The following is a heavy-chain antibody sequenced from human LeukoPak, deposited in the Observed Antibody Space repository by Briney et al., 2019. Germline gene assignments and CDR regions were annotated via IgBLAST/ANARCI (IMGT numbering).Heavy chain of an antibody. Sequence: GGSLRLPCAASGFTFITYAFHWVRQAPGKGLEYVSAISNNGEDTYYADSVEGRFTISRDNSKNTLYLQMGSLRAEDMAVYYCVRGGGVVAGTYDYWGQGTLVTVSS. J-gene: IGHJ4*02. CDR1: GFTFITYA. CDR2: ISNNGEDT. V-gene: IGHV3-64*02. D-gene: IGHD6-19*01. CDR3: VRGGGVVAGTYDY.